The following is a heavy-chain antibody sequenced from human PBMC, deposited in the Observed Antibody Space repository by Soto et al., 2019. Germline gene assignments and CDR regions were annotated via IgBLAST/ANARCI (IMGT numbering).Heavy chain of an antibody. CDR2: LSWDGGTT. V-gene: IGHV3-43*01. D-gene: IGHD5-12*01. CDR3: TRVPKKYRTTSGVDFDS. CDR1: GFTFEEHT. Sequence: EVMLEESGGAVVQPGGSLRLSCVVSGFTFEEHTIHWVRQAPGKGLEWISLLSWDGGTTYYAESVKGRFTISRDSGTNSVFLQMDSLRSEDTALYYCTRVPKKYRTTSGVDFDSWGQGTQVTVSS. J-gene: IGHJ4*02.